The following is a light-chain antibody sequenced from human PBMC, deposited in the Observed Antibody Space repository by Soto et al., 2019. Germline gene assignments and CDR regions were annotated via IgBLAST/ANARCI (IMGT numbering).Light chain of an antibody. CDR2: DAS. CDR1: QSVSSY. Sequence: EIVLTQSPATLSLSPGERATLSCRASQSVSSYLAWYQQKPGQAPRLLIYDASNRATGVPARFSGSGSGTDFTLTISSLEPEDFAVYYCQQRSYWLTFGGGTKVEIE. CDR3: QQRSYWLT. J-gene: IGKJ4*01. V-gene: IGKV3-11*01.